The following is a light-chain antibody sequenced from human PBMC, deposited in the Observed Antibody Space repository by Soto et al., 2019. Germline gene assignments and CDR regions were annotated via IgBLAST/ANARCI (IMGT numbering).Light chain of an antibody. J-gene: IGLJ3*02. Sequence: QSVLTQPASVSGSPGQSITVSCTGTSSDVGGYNYVSWYQHHPGKAPKVMIYDVTSRPSGVSNRFSGSKSGKTASLTISGLQAGDEADYYYCSYTSTSTWVFGGGTKLTVL. CDR3: CSYTSTSTWV. CDR2: DVT. V-gene: IGLV2-14*03. CDR1: SSDVGGYNY.